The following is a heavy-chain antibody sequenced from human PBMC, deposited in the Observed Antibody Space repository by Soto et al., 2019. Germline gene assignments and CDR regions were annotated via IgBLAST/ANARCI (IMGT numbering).Heavy chain of an antibody. V-gene: IGHV3-21*01. CDR1: GFTFSSYS. J-gene: IGHJ6*02. D-gene: IGHD3-3*01. CDR3: AREGVDLLWSCYSYYYGIDL. CDR2: ISSSTSYI. Sequence: PGGSLRLSCAASGFTFSSYSMNWVRQAPGKGLEWVSSISSSTSYIYYADSVKGRFTISRDNDKNSLYLQMNSLRAEDTAVYYCAREGVDLLWSCYSYYYGIDLWGQGTTVTVSS.